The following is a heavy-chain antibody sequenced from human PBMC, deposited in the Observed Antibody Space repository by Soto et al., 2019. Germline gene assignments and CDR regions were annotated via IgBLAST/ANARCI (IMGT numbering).Heavy chain of an antibody. D-gene: IGHD1-7*01. J-gene: IGHJ4*02. CDR2: IYRTGST. CDR3: ASRDPGTSVDY. CDR1: GGSFTSNNG. V-gene: IGHV4-4*02. Sequence: QVQLQESGPGLVKPSGTLSLTCAVSGGSFTSNNGWTWVRQPPGQGLEWIGEIYRTGSTNYNPSLKSRVTISLDKSENQFSLKVTSLTAADTAVYYCASRDPGTSVDYWGQGTLVTVSS.